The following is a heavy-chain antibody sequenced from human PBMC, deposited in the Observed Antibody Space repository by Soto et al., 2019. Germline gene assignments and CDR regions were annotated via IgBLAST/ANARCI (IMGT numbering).Heavy chain of an antibody. V-gene: IGHV3-30*18. CDR2: ISYDGSNK. CDR1: GVTFSSYG. CDR3: AKDQVGYCSSTSCQTHYYYGMDV. J-gene: IGHJ6*02. Sequence: GGSLRLSCAASGVTFSSYGMHWVRQAPGKGLEWVAVISYDGSNKYYADSVKGRFTISRDNSKNTLYLQMNSLRAEDTAVYYCAKDQVGYCSSTSCQTHYYYGMDVWGQGTTVTVSS. D-gene: IGHD2-2*01.